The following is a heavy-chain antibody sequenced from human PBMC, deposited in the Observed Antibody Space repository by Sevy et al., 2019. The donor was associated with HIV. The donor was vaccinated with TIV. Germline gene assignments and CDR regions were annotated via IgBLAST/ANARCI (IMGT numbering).Heavy chain of an antibody. CDR3: ARVPLYDDPWYCYH. Sequence: GGSLRLSCGAAGFSFSTYSLNWVRQAPGKGLEWISYISGTSQTIYYADSVKGRFTISRDNAKNSLYLQMNSLGAEDTAIYYCARVPLYDDPWYCYHWGQGSLVTVSS. CDR2: ISGTSQTI. D-gene: IGHD2-15*01. CDR1: GFSFSTYS. V-gene: IGHV3-48*01. J-gene: IGHJ5*02.